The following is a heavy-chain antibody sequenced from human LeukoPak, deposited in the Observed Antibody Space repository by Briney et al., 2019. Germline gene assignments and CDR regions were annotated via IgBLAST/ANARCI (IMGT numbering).Heavy chain of an antibody. CDR2: MNPNSGNT. CDR1: GYTFTSYD. Sequence: ASVKVSCKASGYTFTSYDINWVRQATGQGLEWMGWMNPNSGNTGYAQKFQGSVTMTRHTSISTAYMELSSLRSEDTAVYYCARDCSGGSCYNDANFDYWGQGTLVTVSS. CDR3: ARDCSGGSCYNDANFDY. J-gene: IGHJ4*02. V-gene: IGHV1-8*01. D-gene: IGHD2-15*01.